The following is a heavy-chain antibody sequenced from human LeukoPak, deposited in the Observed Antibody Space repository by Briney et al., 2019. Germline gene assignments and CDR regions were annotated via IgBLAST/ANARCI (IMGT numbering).Heavy chain of an antibody. J-gene: IGHJ4*02. CDR1: GLTVTKNY. D-gene: IGHD3-10*01. CDR2: ITWDGGST. V-gene: IGHV3-43*01. Sequence: GGSLRLSCVVSGLTVTKNYVSWVRQAPGKGLEWVSLITWDGGSTYYADSVKGRFTISRDNSKNSLYLQMNSLRTEDTALYYCAKGKNTGSYLSHVDYWGQGTLVTVSS. CDR3: AKGKNTGSYLSHVDY.